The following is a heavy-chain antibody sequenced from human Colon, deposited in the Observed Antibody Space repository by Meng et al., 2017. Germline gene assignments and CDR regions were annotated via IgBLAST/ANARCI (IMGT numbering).Heavy chain of an antibody. CDR2: HNADSGNT. CDR1: GNTFTSNT. J-gene: IGHJ4*02. CDR3: VRDPTGGSFHYFDS. Sequence: QVHLVQFGAEVKKPGAPSKFSCTASGNTFTSNTIHGVRQAPGQRPEWMGWHNADSGNTKYSLKFQNRVTLTRDTSASTAYLEVKSLTSRDTAVYYCVRDPTGGSFHYFDSWGQGALVTVSS. V-gene: IGHV1-3*01. D-gene: IGHD1-14*01.